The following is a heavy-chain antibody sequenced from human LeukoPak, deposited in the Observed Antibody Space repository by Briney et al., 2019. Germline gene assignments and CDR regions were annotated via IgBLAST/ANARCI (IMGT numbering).Heavy chain of an antibody. D-gene: IGHD5-24*01. CDR2: ISPTGGST. J-gene: IGHJ5*02. V-gene: IGHV1-46*01. Sequence: ASVKVSCKASGYTFTSYYMHWVRQAPGQGLEWMGLISPTGGSTAYAQKFQGRVTLTRDMSTSTDYLELSSLRSEDTAVYYCARDNSVRDEAWWFYPWGQGTLVTVSS. CDR3: ARDNSVRDEAWWFYP. CDR1: GYTFTSYY.